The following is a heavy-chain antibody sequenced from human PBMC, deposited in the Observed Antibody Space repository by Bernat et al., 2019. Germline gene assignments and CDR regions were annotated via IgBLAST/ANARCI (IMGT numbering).Heavy chain of an antibody. D-gene: IGHD5-12*01. CDR3: ATDLSPRRRNTRERVATITFFDY. V-gene: IGHV1-69*06. Sequence: QVQLVQSGAEVKKPGSSVKVSCKASGGTFSSYAISWVRQAPGQGLEWMGGIIPIFGTANYAQKFQGRVTFTADKSTSTAYMELSSLRSEDTAVYYCATDLSPRRRNTRERVATITFFDYWGQGTLVTVSS. CDR2: IIPIFGTA. CDR1: GGTFSSYA. J-gene: IGHJ4*02.